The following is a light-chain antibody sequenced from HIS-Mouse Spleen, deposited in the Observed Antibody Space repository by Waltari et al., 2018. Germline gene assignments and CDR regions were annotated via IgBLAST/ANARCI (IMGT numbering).Light chain of an antibody. Sequence: QSVLTQPPSASGTPGQRVTIPCSGSSSNIGSNYVYWYQQLPGTAPKLLIYRNNQRPSGGPDRFSASKSGTSASLAISGLRSEDEADYYCYSTDSSGNHRVFGGGTKLTVL. CDR3: YSTDSSGNHRV. J-gene: IGLJ2*01. CDR2: RNN. CDR1: SSNIGSNY. V-gene: IGLV1-47*01.